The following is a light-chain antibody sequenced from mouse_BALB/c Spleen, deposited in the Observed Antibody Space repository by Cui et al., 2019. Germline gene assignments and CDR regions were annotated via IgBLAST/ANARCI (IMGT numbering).Light chain of an antibody. CDR3: QQWSSNPPT. CDR1: SGVSY. Sequence: QIVFTQSSALMSASPGEKVTMTCSASSGVSYMYWYQQKPRSSPKPWIYLTSNLASGVPARFSGSGSGTSYSLTISSMEAEDAATYYCQQWSSNPPTFGAGTKLELK. V-gene: IGKV4-68*01. CDR2: LTS. J-gene: IGKJ5*01.